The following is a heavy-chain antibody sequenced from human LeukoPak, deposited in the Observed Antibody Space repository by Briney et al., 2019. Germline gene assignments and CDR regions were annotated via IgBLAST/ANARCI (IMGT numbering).Heavy chain of an antibody. CDR1: GFTFSSYG. Sequence: PGRSLRRSCAASGFTFSSYGMHWVRQAPGKGLEWVAVISYDGSNKYYADSVKGRFTISRDNSKNTLYLQMNSLRAEDTAVYYCAKDSSVLDYWGQGTLVTVSS. J-gene: IGHJ4*02. CDR2: ISYDGSNK. V-gene: IGHV3-30*18. CDR3: AKDSSVLDY.